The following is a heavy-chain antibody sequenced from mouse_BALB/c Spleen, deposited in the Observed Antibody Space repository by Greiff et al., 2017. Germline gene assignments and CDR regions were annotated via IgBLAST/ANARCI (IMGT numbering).Heavy chain of an antibody. V-gene: IGHV1-7*01. D-gene: IGHD2-2*01. Sequence: VHLVESGAELAKPGASVKMSCKASGYTFTSYWMHWVKQRPGQGLEWIGYINPSTGYTEYNQKFKDKATLTADKSSSTAYMQLSSLTSEDSAVYYCAREGGYPSLDYWGQGTTRTVSS. CDR3: AREGGYPSLDY. J-gene: IGHJ2*01. CDR1: GYTFTSYW. CDR2: INPSTGYT.